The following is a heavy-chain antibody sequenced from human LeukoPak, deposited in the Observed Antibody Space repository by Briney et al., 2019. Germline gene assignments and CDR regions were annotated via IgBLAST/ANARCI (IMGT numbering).Heavy chain of an antibody. V-gene: IGHV3-33*01. Sequence: GRSLRLSCAASGFTFSSYGMHWVRQAPGKGLEWVAIIWYDGGNIDYTDSVKGRFTISRDNSKNTLYPQMNSLRAEDTAVYYCAREEHKNWKIDYWGQGTLVTVSS. CDR3: AREEHKNWKIDY. D-gene: IGHD1-1*01. J-gene: IGHJ4*02. CDR1: GFTFSSYG. CDR2: IWYDGGNI.